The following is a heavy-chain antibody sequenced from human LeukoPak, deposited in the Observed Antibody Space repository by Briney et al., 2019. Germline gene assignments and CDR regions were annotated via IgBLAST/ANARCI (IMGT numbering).Heavy chain of an antibody. D-gene: IGHD3-9*01. Sequence: GGSLRLSCAASGFTVSSNYMSWVRQAPGKGLKWVSVIYSGGSTYYADSVKGRFTISRDNSKNTLYLQMNSLRAEDTAVYYCARGREYFDWLLPPFDYWGQGTLVTVSS. V-gene: IGHV3-53*01. CDR1: GFTVSSNY. CDR2: IYSGGST. CDR3: ARGREYFDWLLPPFDY. J-gene: IGHJ4*02.